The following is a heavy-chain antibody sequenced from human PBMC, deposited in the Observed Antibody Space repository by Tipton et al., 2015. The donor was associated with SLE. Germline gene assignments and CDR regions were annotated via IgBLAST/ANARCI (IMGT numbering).Heavy chain of an antibody. CDR2: IYHSGST. D-gene: IGHD6-6*01. CDR3: ARVLGSSSFYYYMDV. V-gene: IGHV4-30-2*01. J-gene: IGHJ6*03. Sequence: LRLSCAVSGGSISSGGYSWSWIRQPPGKGLEWIGYIYHSGSTYYNPSLKSRVTISVDRSKNQFSLKLSSVTAEDTAVYYCARVLGSSSFYYYMDVWGKGTTVTVSS. CDR1: GGSISSGGYS.